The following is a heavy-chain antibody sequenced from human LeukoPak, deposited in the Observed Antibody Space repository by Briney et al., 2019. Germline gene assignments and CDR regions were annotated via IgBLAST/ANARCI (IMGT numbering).Heavy chain of an antibody. Sequence: SGPTLVKPTQTLTLTCTFSGFSLSASGVGVGWIRQPPGKALEWLALIYWNDDKRYSPSLKSRLTITKDTSKNQVVLTMTNMDPVDTATYYCAHNSPAAMVSDYWGQGTLVTVSS. CDR1: GFSLSASGVG. CDR3: AHNSPAAMVSDY. CDR2: IYWNDDK. J-gene: IGHJ4*02. D-gene: IGHD2-2*01. V-gene: IGHV2-5*01.